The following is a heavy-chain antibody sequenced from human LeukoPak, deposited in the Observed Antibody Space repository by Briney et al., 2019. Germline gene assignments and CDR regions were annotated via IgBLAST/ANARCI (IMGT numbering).Heavy chain of an antibody. CDR3: ARSRSGYSYDHAAFEI. Sequence: SETLSLTCTVSGDSISTYYWSWIRQPPGKGLEWIAYIDYRGSTTYNPSLRSRVTISVDTSRNQFSLKLYSVAAADTAVYYCARSRSGYSYDHAAFEIWGQGTMVTVSS. CDR1: GDSISTYY. D-gene: IGHD5-18*01. J-gene: IGHJ3*02. CDR2: IDYRGST. V-gene: IGHV4-59*01.